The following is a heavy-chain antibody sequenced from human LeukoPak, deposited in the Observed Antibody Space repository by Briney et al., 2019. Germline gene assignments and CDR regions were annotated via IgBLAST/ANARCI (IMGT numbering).Heavy chain of an antibody. D-gene: IGHD1-26*01. V-gene: IGHV1-69*05. CDR2: IIPIFGTA. CDR3: ARLPTSGSPRSDAFDI. J-gene: IGHJ3*02. CDR1: GYTFTSYD. Sequence: GASVKVSCKASGYTFTSYDINWVRQAPGQGLEWMGGIIPIFGTANYAQKFQGRVTITTDESTSTAYMELSSLRSEDTAVYYCARLPTSGSPRSDAFDIWGQGTMVTVSS.